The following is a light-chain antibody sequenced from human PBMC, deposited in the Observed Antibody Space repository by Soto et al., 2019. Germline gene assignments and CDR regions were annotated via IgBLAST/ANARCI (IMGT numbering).Light chain of an antibody. CDR3: CSYAGNSTYF. V-gene: IGLV2-23*01. Sequence: QSALTQPASVSGSPGQSITISCTGTSSDVGSYNLVSWYQQHPGKAPKLMIYEGSKRPSGVSNRFSGSKSGNTASLTISGLQAEDEVVYYCCSYAGNSTYFFGTGTKVTVL. CDR2: EGS. J-gene: IGLJ1*01. CDR1: SSDVGSYNL.